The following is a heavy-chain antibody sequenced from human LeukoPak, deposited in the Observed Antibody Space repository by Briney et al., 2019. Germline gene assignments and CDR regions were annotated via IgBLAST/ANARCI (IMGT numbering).Heavy chain of an antibody. CDR3: ASGRYYDFWSGYPRYYYYYMDV. CDR1: GGSISSGGYY. J-gene: IGHJ6*03. D-gene: IGHD3-3*01. CDR2: SYYSGST. V-gene: IGHV4-31*03. Sequence: SETLSLTCTVSGGSISSGGYYWSWIRQHPGKGLEWIGYSYYSGSTYYNPSLKSRVTISVDTSKNQFSLKLSSVTAADTAVYYCASGRYYDFWSGYPRYYYYYMDVWGKGTTVTVSS.